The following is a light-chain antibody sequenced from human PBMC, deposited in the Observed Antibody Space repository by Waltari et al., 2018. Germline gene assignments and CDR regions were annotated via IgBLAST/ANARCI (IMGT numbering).Light chain of an antibody. CDR3: CSHAGSSTYV. J-gene: IGLJ1*01. CDR1: SSDVGGYNY. CDR2: DVS. Sequence: QSALTQPASVSGSPGQSITISCTGTSSDVGGYNYVSWYQQHPGKAPKLMIYDVSKRPSGVSNRFSGSKSGNTASLTISGLQAEDEADYYCCSHAGSSTYVFGTGTKVTVL. V-gene: IGLV2-23*02.